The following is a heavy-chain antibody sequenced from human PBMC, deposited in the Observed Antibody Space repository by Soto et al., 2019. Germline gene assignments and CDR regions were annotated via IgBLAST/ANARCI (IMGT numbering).Heavy chain of an antibody. CDR3: VSERSWYFDH. Sequence: GGSLRLSCAASGFTFSDYAMHWVRQAPGKGLEWVAVISYEGRNKYYVDSVKGRFTISRDNSKNTLWLQMNSLRAEDTAVYYCVSERSWYFDHWCQGTLVNVS. CDR1: GFTFSDYA. CDR2: ISYEGRNK. V-gene: IGHV3-30*04. J-gene: IGHJ4*02.